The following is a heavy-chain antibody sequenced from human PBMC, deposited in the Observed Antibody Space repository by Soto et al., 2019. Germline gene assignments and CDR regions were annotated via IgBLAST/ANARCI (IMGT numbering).Heavy chain of an antibody. J-gene: IGHJ5*02. D-gene: IGHD5-12*01. CDR2: IYYSGST. Sequence: SETLSLTCTVSGGSISSYYWSWIRQPPGKGLEWILYIYYSGSTNYKQQLKSRVTISVDTSKNQFSLKMSSVTAADTAVYYCARVVEMATISXWGQGTLVTVS. V-gene: IGHV4-59*01. CDR1: GGSISSYY. CDR3: ARVVEMATISX.